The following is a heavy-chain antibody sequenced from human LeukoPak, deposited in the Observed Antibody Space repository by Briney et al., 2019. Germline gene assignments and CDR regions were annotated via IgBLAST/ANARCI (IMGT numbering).Heavy chain of an antibody. D-gene: IGHD6-6*01. Sequence: SETLSLTCAVYGGSFSGYYWSWIRQPPGKGLEWIGYIYTSGSTNYNPSLKSRVTISVDTSKNQFSLKLSSVTAADTAVYYCARLWGSSKESQLNWFDPWGQGTLVTVSS. J-gene: IGHJ5*02. CDR3: ARLWGSSKESQLNWFDP. CDR2: IYTSGST. CDR1: GGSFSGYY. V-gene: IGHV4-4*09.